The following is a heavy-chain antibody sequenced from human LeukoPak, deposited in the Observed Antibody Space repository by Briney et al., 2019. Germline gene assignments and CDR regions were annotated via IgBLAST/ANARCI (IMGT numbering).Heavy chain of an antibody. D-gene: IGHD4-23*01. Sequence: GESLKISCKGSGYSYTNNWISWVRQMPGKGLGWMGKIDPSDAYTNYSPSFQGQVPISSDKSISTAYLQWSSLKASDTAMYYCARVRTGGNSHDASDIWGQGTVVTVSS. J-gene: IGHJ3*02. CDR3: ARVRTGGNSHDASDI. CDR2: IDPSDAYT. CDR1: GYSYTNNW. V-gene: IGHV5-10-1*04.